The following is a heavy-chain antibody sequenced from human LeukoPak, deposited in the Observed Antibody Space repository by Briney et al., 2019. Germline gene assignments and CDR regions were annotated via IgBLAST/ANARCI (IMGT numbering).Heavy chain of an antibody. CDR3: VGTFTIFGVVSTIA. V-gene: IGHV3-23*01. D-gene: IGHD3-3*01. CDR2: ISFSGDNGGDNT. J-gene: IGHJ4*02. Sequence: GGSLRLSCAAFGFTFKIYTINWVRQAPGKGLEWVSSISFSGDNGGDNTYYADSVRGRFSISRDNSQNTVFLQMSSLRVDDTAAYYCVGTFTIFGVVSTIAWGQGTLVTVSS. CDR1: GFTFKIYT.